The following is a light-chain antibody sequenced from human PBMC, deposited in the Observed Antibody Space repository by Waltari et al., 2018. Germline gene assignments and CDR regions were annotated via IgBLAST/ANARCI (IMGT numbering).Light chain of an antibody. J-gene: IGKJ4*01. Sequence: DIVMTQSPDSLAVSLGERATINGQSSQSILYRSSNRNALAWYQQKPGQPPKLLFFWAATRESGAPDRFSVSGSGTDFTLTISSLQAEDVAVYYCQQYYNAPLTFGGGTKVEIK. V-gene: IGKV4-1*01. CDR2: WAA. CDR3: QQYYNAPLT. CDR1: QSILYRSSNRNA.